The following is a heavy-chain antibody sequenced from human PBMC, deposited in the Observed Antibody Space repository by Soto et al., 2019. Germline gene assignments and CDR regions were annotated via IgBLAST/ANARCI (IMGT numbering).Heavy chain of an antibody. CDR3: ASALYGSGIGVDY. Sequence: QVQLVESGGGVVQPGRSLRLSCAASGFTFSSYGMHWVRQAPGKGLEWVAVIWYDGSNKYYADSVKGRFTISRDNSKNTLYLTMNSLRAEDTAVYYCASALYGSGIGVDYWGQGTLVTVSA. V-gene: IGHV3-33*01. J-gene: IGHJ4*02. CDR1: GFTFSSYG. CDR2: IWYDGSNK. D-gene: IGHD3-10*01.